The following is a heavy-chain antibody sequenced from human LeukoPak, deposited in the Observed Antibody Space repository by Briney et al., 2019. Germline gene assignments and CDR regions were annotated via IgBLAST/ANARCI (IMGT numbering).Heavy chain of an antibody. CDR3: VRDRYYGSGTFDY. V-gene: IGHV3-48*04. D-gene: IGHD3-10*01. J-gene: IGHJ4*02. CDR2: ISSTGTTR. Sequence: PGGSLRLSCAASGFTFSSYSMNWVRQAPGKGLEWVSYISSTGTTRYYADSVKGRFTISRDNAKNSLYLQMDSLRAEDTAVYYCVRDRYYGSGTFDYWGQGTLVTVSS. CDR1: GFTFSSYS.